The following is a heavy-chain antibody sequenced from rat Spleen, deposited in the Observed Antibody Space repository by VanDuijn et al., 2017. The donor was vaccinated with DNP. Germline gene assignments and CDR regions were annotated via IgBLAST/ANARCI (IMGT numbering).Heavy chain of an antibody. CDR2: IRANGIT. J-gene: IGHJ4*01. D-gene: IGHD1-7*01. Sequence: QVQLKESGPGLVQPSQTLSLTCTVSGFSLSDYSVHWIRQSPGKGLEWMGRIRANGITDYNSALKSRQSISRDISQSQVFLKMNSLQTEDTAIYFCTRLGYDYAMDAWGQGTSVTVSS. CDR3: TRLGYDYAMDA. V-gene: IGHV2-19*01. CDR1: GFSLSDYS.